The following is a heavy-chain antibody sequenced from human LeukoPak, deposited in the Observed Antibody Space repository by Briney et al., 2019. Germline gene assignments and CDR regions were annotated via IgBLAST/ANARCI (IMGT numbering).Heavy chain of an antibody. J-gene: IGHJ6*03. D-gene: IGHD1-26*01. CDR3: AGEVGATRGLDYYYMDV. V-gene: IGHV4-61*02. CDR1: GGSISSGSYY. CDR2: IYTSGST. Sequence: PSQTLSLTCTVSGGSISSGSYYWSWVRQPGGGGLEWIVRIYTSGSTNYNPSLKSRVTISVDTSKNQFSLKLSSVTAADTAVYYCAGEVGATRGLDYYYMDVWGKGTTVTVSS.